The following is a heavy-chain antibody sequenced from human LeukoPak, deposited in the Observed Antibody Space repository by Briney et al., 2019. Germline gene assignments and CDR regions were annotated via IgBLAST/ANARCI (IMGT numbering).Heavy chain of an antibody. CDR3: ARGRGRGVTTYYYYGMDV. CDR1: GYTFTGYY. CDR2: INPNSGGT. Sequence: ASVKVSCKASGYTFTGYYMHWVRQAPGQGLEWMGWINPNSGGTNYAQKFQGRVTMTRDTSISTAYMELSGLRSDDTAVYYCARGRGRGVTTYYYYGMDVWGQGTTVTVSS. J-gene: IGHJ6*02. V-gene: IGHV1-2*02. D-gene: IGHD3-10*01.